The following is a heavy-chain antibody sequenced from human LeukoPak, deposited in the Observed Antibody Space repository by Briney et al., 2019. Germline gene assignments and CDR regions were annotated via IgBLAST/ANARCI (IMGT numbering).Heavy chain of an antibody. D-gene: IGHD2-15*01. CDR3: ARVRYCSGGSCYGVFDY. V-gene: IGHV3-21*01. Sequence: GGSLRLSCAASGFTFSTYGMHWVRQAPGKGLEWVSSISSSSSYIYYADSVKGRFTISRDNAKNSLYLQMNSLRAEDTAVYYCARVRYCSGGSCYGVFDYWGQGTLVTVSS. CDR2: ISSSSSYI. CDR1: GFTFSTYG. J-gene: IGHJ4*02.